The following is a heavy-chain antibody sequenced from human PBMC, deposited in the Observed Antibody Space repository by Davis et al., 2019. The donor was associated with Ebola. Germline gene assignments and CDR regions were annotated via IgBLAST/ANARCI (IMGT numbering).Heavy chain of an antibody. J-gene: IGHJ6*04. D-gene: IGHD6-13*01. CDR2: ISYDGSNK. CDR3: ARDVGYSRTYGMDV. CDR1: GFTFSSYA. V-gene: IGHV3-30-3*01. Sequence: GESLKISCAASGFTFSSYAMHWVRQAPGKGLEWVAVISYDGSNKYYADSVKGRFTISRDNSKNTLYLQMNSLRAEDTAVYYCARDVGYSRTYGMDVWGKGTTVTVSS.